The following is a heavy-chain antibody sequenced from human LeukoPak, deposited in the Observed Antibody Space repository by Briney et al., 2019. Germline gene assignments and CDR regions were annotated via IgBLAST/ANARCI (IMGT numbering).Heavy chain of an antibody. Sequence: ASVKVSCKASGYTFTGYYMHWVRQAPGQGLEWMGWINPNSGGTNYARKFQGRVTMTRDTSISTAYMELSRLRSDDTAVYYCARLRYIGRYFDLWGRGTLVTVSS. J-gene: IGHJ2*01. CDR1: GYTFTGYY. CDR2: INPNSGGT. CDR3: ARLRYIGRYFDL. D-gene: IGHD3-9*01. V-gene: IGHV1-2*02.